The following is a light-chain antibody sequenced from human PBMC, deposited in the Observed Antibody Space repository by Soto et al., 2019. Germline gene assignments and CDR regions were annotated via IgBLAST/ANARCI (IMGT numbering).Light chain of an antibody. CDR2: EAS. V-gene: IGKV1-33*01. CDR3: QQYEKPPFN. CDR1: QDITNY. J-gene: IGKJ2*01. Sequence: DIQMTQSPSSLSASVVDRVNITCPASQDITNYLNWFQQKLGKAPKVLISEASFLQTGVPSMFSGSQSGTDFTFSSSSLQPEDIATYYCQQYEKPPFNFGQGTKVEIK.